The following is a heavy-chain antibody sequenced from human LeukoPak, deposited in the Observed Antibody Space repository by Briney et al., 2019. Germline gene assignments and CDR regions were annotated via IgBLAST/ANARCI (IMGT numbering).Heavy chain of an antibody. Sequence: ASVKVSCKASGYTFTHYAMNWVRQAPGQRLEWMGWIHPSTGNPTYAQGFTGRFVFSLDTSFSTTYLQISSLKAQDTAVYFCARAFQSLGGLSLPDYWGQGTLVTVSS. CDR1: GYTFTHYA. V-gene: IGHV7-4-1*02. CDR2: IHPSTGNP. D-gene: IGHD3-16*02. CDR3: ARAFQSLGGLSLPDY. J-gene: IGHJ4*02.